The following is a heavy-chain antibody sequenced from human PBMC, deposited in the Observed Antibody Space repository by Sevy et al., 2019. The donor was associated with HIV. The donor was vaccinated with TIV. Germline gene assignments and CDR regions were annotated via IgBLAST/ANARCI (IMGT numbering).Heavy chain of an antibody. Sequence: ASVKVSCKASGYTFSSYGISWVRQAPGQGLEWMGWISDYNGYTNYAHKFQGRVTMSTETSTRTAYRELRSRRSDDTAVYFCAREGYYYRSGTYRPPNYYGMDVWGQGTAVTVSS. CDR3: AREGYYYRSGTYRPPNYYGMDV. D-gene: IGHD3-10*01. CDR1: GYTFSSYG. J-gene: IGHJ6*02. CDR2: ISDYNGYT. V-gene: IGHV1-18*01.